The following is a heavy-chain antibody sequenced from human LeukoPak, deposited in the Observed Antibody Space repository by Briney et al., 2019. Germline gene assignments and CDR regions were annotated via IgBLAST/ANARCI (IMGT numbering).Heavy chain of an antibody. J-gene: IGHJ4*02. CDR3: ARGETYYYDTSGYFIFDY. D-gene: IGHD3-22*01. CDR1: GGSFSDYY. V-gene: IGHV4-34*01. CDR2: INHSENT. Sequence: SETLSLTCAVYGGSFSDYYWTWIRQPPGKGLEWIGQINHSENTNYNPSLKSRVTISVDTSKNQFSLKLSSVTAADTAVYYCARGETYYYDTSGYFIFDYWGQGTLVTVSS.